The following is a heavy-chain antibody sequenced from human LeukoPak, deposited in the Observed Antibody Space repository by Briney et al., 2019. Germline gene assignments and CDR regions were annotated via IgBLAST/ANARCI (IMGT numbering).Heavy chain of an antibody. CDR3: AKDYGWFGELLS. CDR1: GFTFGAYA. V-gene: IGHV3-21*01. J-gene: IGHJ4*02. Sequence: GGSLRLSCAASGFTFGAYAMNWVRQAPGKGLDWVSSISRSGRDIYYADSVKGRFTISRDNSKNTLYLQMNSLRAEDTAVYYCAKDYGWFGELLSWGQGTLVTVSS. CDR2: ISRSGRDI. D-gene: IGHD3-10*01.